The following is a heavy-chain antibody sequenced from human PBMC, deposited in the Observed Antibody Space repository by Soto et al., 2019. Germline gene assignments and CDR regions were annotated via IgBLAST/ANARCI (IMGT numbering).Heavy chain of an antibody. J-gene: IGHJ1*01. Sequence: SETLSLTCAVSGYSISSGYYWGWLRQPPGKGLEWIGSIYHGGSTYYNPSLNSRVTLSIDMTNNHVSLILNSVTAADTAVYYCESGIAVAGQFPHSWGQGNRLT. D-gene: IGHD6-13*01. CDR3: ESGIAVAGQFPHS. CDR1: GYSISSGYY. CDR2: IYHGGST. V-gene: IGHV4-38-2*01.